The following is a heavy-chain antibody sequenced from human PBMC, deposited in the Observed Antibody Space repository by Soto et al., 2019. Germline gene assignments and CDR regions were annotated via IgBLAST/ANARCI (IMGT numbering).Heavy chain of an antibody. J-gene: IGHJ4*02. CDR2: INHSGST. V-gene: IGHV4-34*01. Sequence: SETLSLTCAVYGGSFSGYYWSWIRQPPGKGLEWIGEINHSGSTNYNPPLKSRVTISVDTSKNQFSLKLSSVTAADTAVYYCARGVMVRGVIIPYYFDYWGQGTLVTVSS. CDR3: ARGVMVRGVIIPYYFDY. CDR1: GGSFSGYY. D-gene: IGHD3-10*01.